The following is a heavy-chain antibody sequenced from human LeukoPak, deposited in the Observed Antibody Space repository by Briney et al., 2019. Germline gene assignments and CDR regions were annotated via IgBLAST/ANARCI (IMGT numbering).Heavy chain of an antibody. D-gene: IGHD3-22*01. V-gene: IGHV1-69*13. J-gene: IGHJ4*02. CDR3: AGSLNYYDSSGYYSGSVY. CDR2: IIPIFGTA. Sequence: SVKVSCKASGGTFSSYAISWVRQAPGQGLEWMGGIIPIFGTANYAQKFQGRVTITADESTSTAYMELSSLRSEDTAVYYCAGSLNYYDSSGYYSGSVYWGQGTLVTVSS. CDR1: GGTFSSYA.